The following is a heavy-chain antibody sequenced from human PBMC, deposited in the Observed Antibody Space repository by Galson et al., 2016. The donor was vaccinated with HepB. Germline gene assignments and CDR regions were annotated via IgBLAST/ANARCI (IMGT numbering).Heavy chain of an antibody. J-gene: IGHJ4*02. CDR1: GFTFSNYG. D-gene: IGHD6-25*01. V-gene: IGHV3-48*04. CDR3: ATGLGGIAPAGY. Sequence: SLRLSCAASGFTFSNYGLNWVRQAPGKGLEWISYISTASTTIYYAGSVKGRFTVSRDNARYSRYLQMNSLRADDTATYYCATGLGGIAPAGYWGRGTPVTVSS. CDR2: ISTASTTI.